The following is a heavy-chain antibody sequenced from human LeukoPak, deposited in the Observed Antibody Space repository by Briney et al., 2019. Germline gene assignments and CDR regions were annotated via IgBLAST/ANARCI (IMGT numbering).Heavy chain of an antibody. CDR1: GYTFTSYY. Sequence: ASVKASCKASGYTFTSYYMHWARQAPGQGLEWMGIINPSGGSTSYAQKFQGRVTMTRDMSTSTVYMELSSLRSEDTAVYYCARVGYYGSGIRNWFDPWGQGTLVTVSS. V-gene: IGHV1-46*01. CDR2: INPSGGST. CDR3: ARVGYYGSGIRNWFDP. J-gene: IGHJ5*02. D-gene: IGHD3-10*01.